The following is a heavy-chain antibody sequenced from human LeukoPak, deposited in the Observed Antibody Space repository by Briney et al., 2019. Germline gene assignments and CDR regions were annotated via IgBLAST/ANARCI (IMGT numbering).Heavy chain of an antibody. CDR3: ARWGTRNFDY. D-gene: IGHD1-14*01. J-gene: IGHJ4*02. V-gene: IGHV1-46*01. CDR2: INPSGGST. CDR1: GYTFTSYY. Sequence: ASVNVSFTASGYTFTSYYMHWVRQAPGQGLEWMGIINPSGGSTSYAQKFQGRVTMTRDTSTSTVYMELSSLRSEDTAVYYCARWGTRNFDYWGQGTLVTVSS.